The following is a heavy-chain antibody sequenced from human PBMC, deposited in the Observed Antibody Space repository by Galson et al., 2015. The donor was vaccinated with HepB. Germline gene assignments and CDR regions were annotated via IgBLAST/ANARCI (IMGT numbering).Heavy chain of an antibody. V-gene: IGHV4-61*01. CDR1: GGSVSSGSYY. Sequence: ETLSLTCTVSGGSVSSGSYYWSWIRQPPGKGLEWIGYIYYSGSTNYNPSLKSRVTISVDTSKNQFSLKLSSVTAADTAVYYCARDLKALTYYFDYWGQGTLVTVSS. CDR3: ARDLKALTYYFDY. J-gene: IGHJ4*02. CDR2: IYYSGST.